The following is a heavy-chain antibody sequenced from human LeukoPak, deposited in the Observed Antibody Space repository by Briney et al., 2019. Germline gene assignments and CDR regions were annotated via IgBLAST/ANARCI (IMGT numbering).Heavy chain of an antibody. J-gene: IGHJ4*02. Sequence: GGSLRLSCAASKFTFRAYVMHWVRQAPGKGLEWVAVISHDGSNKYYADSVEGRFTISRDNSKNTLYLQMNSLRAEDTAVYYCAKDLEAIVVVPAAIGYWGQGTLVTVSS. CDR1: KFTFRAYV. CDR2: ISHDGSNK. CDR3: AKDLEAIVVVPAAIGY. V-gene: IGHV3-30-3*01. D-gene: IGHD2-2*01.